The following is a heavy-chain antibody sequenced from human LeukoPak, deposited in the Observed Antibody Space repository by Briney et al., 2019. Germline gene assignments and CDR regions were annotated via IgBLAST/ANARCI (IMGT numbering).Heavy chain of an antibody. CDR1: GLTFTRYW. D-gene: IGHD3-16*01. CDR2: INSAGNTT. Sequence: GSLRLSCAASGLTFTRYWMHWVRQAPGKGLVWVSRINSAGNTTDYAESVKGRFSISRDNSKNTLSLQMNNLRVEDTAVYYCARGMRGSSAFDYWGQGTLVTVSS. V-gene: IGHV3-74*01. J-gene: IGHJ4*02. CDR3: ARGMRGSSAFDY.